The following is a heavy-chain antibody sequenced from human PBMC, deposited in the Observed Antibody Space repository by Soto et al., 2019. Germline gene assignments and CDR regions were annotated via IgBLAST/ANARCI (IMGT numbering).Heavy chain of an antibody. Sequence: QVQLVESGGGVVQPGRSLRLSCAASGFTFSSYGMHWVRQAPGKGLEWVAVIWNDGSNKYYADSVKGRFTIYRDNYKNTLHLQMNSMRAEDTAVYYCARDSSMGATNELGYWGQGTLVTVSS. J-gene: IGHJ4*02. CDR2: IWNDGSNK. V-gene: IGHV3-33*01. CDR1: GFTFSSYG. D-gene: IGHD1-26*01. CDR3: ARDSSMGATNELGY.